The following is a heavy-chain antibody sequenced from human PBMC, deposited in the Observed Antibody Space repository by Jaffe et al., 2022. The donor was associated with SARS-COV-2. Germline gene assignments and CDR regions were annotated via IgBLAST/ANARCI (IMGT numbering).Heavy chain of an antibody. V-gene: IGHV3-21*01. D-gene: IGHD1-26*01. CDR3: AREGLVSGSQGY. CDR2: ISSSSSYI. CDR1: GFTFSSYS. Sequence: EVQLVESGGGLVKPGGSLRLSCAASGFTFSSYSMNWVRQAPGKGLEWVSSISSSSSYIYYADSVKGRFTISRDNAKNSLYLQMNSLRAEDTAVYYCAREGLVSGSQGYWGQGTLVTVSS. J-gene: IGHJ4*02.